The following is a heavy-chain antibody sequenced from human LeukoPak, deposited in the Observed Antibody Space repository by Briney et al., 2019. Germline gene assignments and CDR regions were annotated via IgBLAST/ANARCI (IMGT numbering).Heavy chain of an antibody. Sequence: GGSLRLSCAASGFAFSDYYMSWIRQAPGKGLEWVSYISSSGSTIYYADSVKGRFTISRDNAKNSLYLQMNSLRAEDTAVYYCARDREYDFWSGYYPRPHFDYWGQGTLVTVSS. D-gene: IGHD3-3*01. J-gene: IGHJ4*02. CDR3: ARDREYDFWSGYYPRPHFDY. V-gene: IGHV3-11*01. CDR1: GFAFSDYY. CDR2: ISSSGSTI.